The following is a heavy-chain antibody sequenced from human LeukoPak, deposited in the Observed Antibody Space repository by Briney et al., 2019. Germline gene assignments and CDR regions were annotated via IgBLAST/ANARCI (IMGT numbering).Heavy chain of an antibody. D-gene: IGHD2-8*02. CDR2: INGDGSTT. J-gene: IGHJ4*02. CDR1: GFTFRSYW. CDR3: IRGTGGWAL. V-gene: IGHV3-74*01. Sequence: GGSLRLSCEASGFTFRSYWMHWVRQAPGKGLVWVSGINGDGSTTDYADSVRGRFTISRDNAKNTLYLQLHSLRDEDTAVYYCIRGTGGWALWGQGTLVTVSS.